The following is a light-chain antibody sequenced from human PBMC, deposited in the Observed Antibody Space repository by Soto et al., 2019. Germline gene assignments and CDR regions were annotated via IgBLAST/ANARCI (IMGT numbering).Light chain of an antibody. J-gene: IGLJ3*02. CDR2: YDD. CDR3: AAWDDSLNGPV. Sequence: QSVLTQPPSVSAAPGQKVTISCSGSSSNIGNHYVSWYQQLPGTAPKLLIYYDDLRPSGVSDRFSGSKSGTSASLAISGLQSEDEADYYCAAWDDSLNGPVFGGGTKLTVL. CDR1: SSNIGNHY. V-gene: IGLV1-36*01.